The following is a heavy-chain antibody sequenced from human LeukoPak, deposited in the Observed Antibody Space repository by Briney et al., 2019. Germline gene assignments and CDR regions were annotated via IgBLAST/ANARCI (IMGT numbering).Heavy chain of an antibody. J-gene: IGHJ6*03. CDR2: IIPIFGTA. CDR3: ARGKGIFGVVISYYYYYYMDV. CDR1: GGTFSSYA. Sequence: SVKVSCKASGGTFSSYAISWVRQAPGQGLEWMGGIIPIFGTANYAQKFQDRVTITADESTSTAYMEPSSLRSEDTAVYYCARGKGIFGVVISYYYYYYMDVWGKGTTVTVSS. D-gene: IGHD3-3*01. V-gene: IGHV1-69*13.